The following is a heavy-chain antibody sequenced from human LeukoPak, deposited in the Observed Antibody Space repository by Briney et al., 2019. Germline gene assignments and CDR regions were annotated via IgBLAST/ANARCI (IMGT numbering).Heavy chain of an antibody. CDR2: ISAYNGNT. CDR3: ARAFPIAVAGTGFYYFDY. D-gene: IGHD6-19*01. J-gene: IGHJ4*02. Sequence: ASVKVSCTASGYTFTSYGISWVRQAPGQGLEWMGWISAYNGNTNYAQKLQGRVTMTTDTSTSTAYMELRSLRSDDTAVYYCARAFPIAVAGTGFYYFDYWGQGTLVTVSS. V-gene: IGHV1-18*01. CDR1: GYTFTSYG.